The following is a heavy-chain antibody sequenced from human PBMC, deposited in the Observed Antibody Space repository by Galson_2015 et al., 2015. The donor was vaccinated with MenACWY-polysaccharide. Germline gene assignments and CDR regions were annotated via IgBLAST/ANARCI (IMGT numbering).Heavy chain of an antibody. J-gene: IGHJ3*02. D-gene: IGHD3-22*01. CDR3: AKEPPPYYYDSQDAFDI. Sequence: SLRLSCAASGFTFSSYAMSWVRQAPGKGLEWVSAISGSGGSTYYADSVKGRFTISRDNSKNTLYLQMNSLRAEDTAVYYCAKEPPPYYYDSQDAFDIWGQGTMVTVSS. CDR2: ISGSGGST. V-gene: IGHV3-23*01. CDR1: GFTFSSYA.